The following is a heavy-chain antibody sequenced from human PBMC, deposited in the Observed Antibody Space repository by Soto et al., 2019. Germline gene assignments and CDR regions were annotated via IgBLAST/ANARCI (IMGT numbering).Heavy chain of an antibody. V-gene: IGHV3-7*01. CDR3: VCGGNFFVY. J-gene: IGHJ4*02. CDR2: INQDGSER. CDR1: GFTVSTYC. Sequence: EVQLVESGGGLVQPGGSLRLPCAASGFTVSTYCMTWVRQPPGKGLEWVASINQDGSERYYVDSVRGRFTISRDNAKNSLYLQMNSLRAEDTAVYYCVCGGNFFVYWGQGTLVTVSP. D-gene: IGHD3-16*01.